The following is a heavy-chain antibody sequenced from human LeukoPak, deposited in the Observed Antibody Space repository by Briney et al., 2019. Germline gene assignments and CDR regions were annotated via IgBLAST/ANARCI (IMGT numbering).Heavy chain of an antibody. CDR3: ARANYYDISGYDY. J-gene: IGHJ4*02. V-gene: IGHV3-74*01. CDR1: AFTFSTYW. Sequence: GGSLRLSCAASAFTFSTYWMHWVRQAPGKGLVWVSRINSDGSSTSYADSVKGRFTISRDNAKNTLYLQMNSLRAEDTAVYYCARANYYDISGYDYWGQGTLVTVSS. CDR2: INSDGSST. D-gene: IGHD3-22*01.